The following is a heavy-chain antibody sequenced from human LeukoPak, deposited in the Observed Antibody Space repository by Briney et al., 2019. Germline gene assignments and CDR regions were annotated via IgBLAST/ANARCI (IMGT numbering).Heavy chain of an antibody. V-gene: IGHV3-33*06. CDR2: IWYDGYNK. Sequence: GGSLRLSCAASGFTFSSHGMHWVRQAPGKGLEWVSLIWYDGYNKYYADSVKGRFTISRDNSKNTLYLQMNSLRAEDTAVYYCAKVLRYFDPPQYYFDYWGQGTLVTVSS. CDR3: AKVLRYFDPPQYYFDY. J-gene: IGHJ4*02. D-gene: IGHD3-9*01. CDR1: GFTFSSHG.